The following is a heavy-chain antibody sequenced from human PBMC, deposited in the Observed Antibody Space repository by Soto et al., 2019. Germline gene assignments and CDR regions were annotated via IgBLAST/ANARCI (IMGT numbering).Heavy chain of an antibody. CDR2: ISGDGGST. J-gene: IGHJ6*02. V-gene: IGHV3-43*02. CDR3: AKDFPGYCSSTSCPYYYYYVMDV. D-gene: IGHD2-2*03. CDR1: GFTFDDYA. Sequence: GGSLRLSCAASGFTFDDYAMHWVRQAPGKGLEWVSLISGDGGSTYYADSVKGRFTISRDNSKNSLYLQMNSLRTEDTSLYYCAKDFPGYCSSTSCPYYYYYVMDVWGQGTTVTVSS.